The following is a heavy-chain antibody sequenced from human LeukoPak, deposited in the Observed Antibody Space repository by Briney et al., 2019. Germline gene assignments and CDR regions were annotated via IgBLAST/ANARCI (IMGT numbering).Heavy chain of an antibody. V-gene: IGHV4-59*01. J-gene: IGHJ6*03. D-gene: IGHD6-6*01. CDR1: GGSISGYY. CDR3: ARNARPEYYYHMDV. Sequence: SETLSLTCTVSGGSISGYYWSWIRQPPGKGLEWIGDIFSTGSTNYRPSLKSRITISKDTSRKQFSLQLSSVTAADTAVYYCARNARPEYYYHMDVWGKGTTVIVSS. CDR2: IFSTGST.